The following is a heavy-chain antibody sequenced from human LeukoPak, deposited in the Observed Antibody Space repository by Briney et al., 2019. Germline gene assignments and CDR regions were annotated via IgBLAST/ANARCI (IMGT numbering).Heavy chain of an antibody. V-gene: IGHV4-4*02. CDR3: ARGLYDILTGYYSYYYYYYMDV. CDR1: AGSISSSNW. J-gene: IGHJ6*03. Sequence: PSETLSLTCAVSAGSISSSNWWTWVRQPPGKGLEWIGEIYHNGSTSYNPSLKSRVTVSVDKSKNQFSLKLSSVTAADTAVYYCARGLYDILTGYYSYYYYYYMDVWGKGTTVTISS. D-gene: IGHD3-9*01. CDR2: IYHNGST.